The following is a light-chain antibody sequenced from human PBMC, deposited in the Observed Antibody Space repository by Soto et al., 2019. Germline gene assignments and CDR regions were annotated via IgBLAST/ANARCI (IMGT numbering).Light chain of an antibody. CDR3: QQYYSYPRT. V-gene: IGKV1D-16*01. J-gene: IGKJ1*01. CDR1: QNIGKR. Sequence: DIQMTQSPSSVSAFVGDIVTITCRASQNIGKRIAWYQQKPGKAPKLLIYAASSLRGGVPSRFSGSGSGTDFTLTISCLQSEDFATYYCQQYYSYPRTFGQGTKVDIK. CDR2: AAS.